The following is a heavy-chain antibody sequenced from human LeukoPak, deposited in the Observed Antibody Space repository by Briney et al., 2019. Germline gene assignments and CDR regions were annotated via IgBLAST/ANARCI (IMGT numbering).Heavy chain of an antibody. J-gene: IGHJ4*02. CDR2: IYYSGST. Sequence: PSETLSLTCTVSGGSISSSSYYWGWIRQPPGKGLEWIGSIYYSGSTFYNPSLKSRVTISVDTSKNQFSLKLSSVTAADTAVYYCARRNYDILTGYYFDYWGQGTLVTVSS. V-gene: IGHV4-39*01. D-gene: IGHD3-9*01. CDR3: ARRNYDILTGYYFDY. CDR1: GGSISSSSYY.